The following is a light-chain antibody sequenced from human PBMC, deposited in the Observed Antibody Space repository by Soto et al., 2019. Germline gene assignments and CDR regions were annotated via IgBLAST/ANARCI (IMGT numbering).Light chain of an antibody. V-gene: IGLV2-23*01. J-gene: IGLJ1*01. CDR3: CSYAGDYMFV. CDR1: NSELGSYNL. Sequence: QSALTEPASVSVCPGQSMTISCTGTNSELGSYNLVSWFQQHPGKVPKVMIYEGTKRPSGVSDRFSGSKSDNTASLTISGLQAEDEGDYYCCSYAGDYMFVFGTGTKVTVL. CDR2: EGT.